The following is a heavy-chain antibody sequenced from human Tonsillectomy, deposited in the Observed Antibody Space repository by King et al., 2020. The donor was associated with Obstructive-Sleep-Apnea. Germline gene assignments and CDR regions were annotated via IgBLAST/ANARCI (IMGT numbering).Heavy chain of an antibody. CDR2: IKSKTDGGTT. V-gene: IGHV3-15*01. D-gene: IGHD4-17*01. CDR1: GFTFSYAW. CDR3: TTAYGDYSAGMDV. Sequence: VQLVESGGGLVKPGGSLSLSCAASGFTFSYAWMSWVRQAPGKGLEWVGRIKSKTDGGTTDYAAPVKGRCTISRADSKNTLYLQMNSQKTEDTAVYFCTTAYGDYSAGMDVWGQGTTVTVFS. J-gene: IGHJ6*02.